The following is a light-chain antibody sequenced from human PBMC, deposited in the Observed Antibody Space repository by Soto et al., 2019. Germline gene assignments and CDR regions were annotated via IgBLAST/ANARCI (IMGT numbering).Light chain of an antibody. CDR1: QDINSR. CDR3: LQVKDFPRT. CDR2: AAS. V-gene: IGKV1-12*01. Sequence: DIQMTQSPSSVSASVGDRVTITCRASQDINSRLAWFQQRPGRAPKYLIQAASILQSGFPSRFSASGYGTDFTLTINSLQPEDFATYYCLQVKDFPRTFVQGTKLEIK. J-gene: IGKJ1*01.